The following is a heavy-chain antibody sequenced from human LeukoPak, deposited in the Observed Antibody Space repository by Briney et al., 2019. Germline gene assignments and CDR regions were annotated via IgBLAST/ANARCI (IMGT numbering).Heavy chain of an antibody. CDR3: ARGLPRYCSSTSCYGWFDP. D-gene: IGHD2-2*01. CDR1: GGTFSSYA. V-gene: IGHV1-69*01. J-gene: IGHJ5*02. Sequence: SVNVSCKASGGTFSSYAISWVRQAPGQGLEWMGGIIPIFGTANYAQKFQGRVTITADESTSTAYMELSSLRSEDTAVYYCARGLPRYCSSTSCYGWFDPWGQGTLVTVSS. CDR2: IIPIFGTA.